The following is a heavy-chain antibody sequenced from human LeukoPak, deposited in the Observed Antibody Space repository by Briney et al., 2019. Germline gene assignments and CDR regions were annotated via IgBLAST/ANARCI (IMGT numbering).Heavy chain of an antibody. CDR1: GVSISGYY. J-gene: IGHJ5*02. D-gene: IGHD6-19*01. CDR2: IHSSGST. Sequence: SETLSLTCTVSGVSISGYYWSRIRQPAGKGLEWVGRIHSSGSTNYNPSLKGRVTMSVDTSKNQVSLKLSSVTAADTAVYYCARGPYSSAWFIFDPWGQGTLVTVSS. V-gene: IGHV4-4*07. CDR3: ARGPYSSAWFIFDP.